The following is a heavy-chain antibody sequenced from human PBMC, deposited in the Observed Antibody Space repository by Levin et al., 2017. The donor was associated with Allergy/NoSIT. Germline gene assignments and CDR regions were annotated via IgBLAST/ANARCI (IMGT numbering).Heavy chain of an antibody. Sequence: SETLSLTCTVSGGSISSDSNYWGWIRQPPGTGLEWIGTILYSGNTHYNPSLKSRVTISVDTSTNQFSLKLNSVTAAATAVYYCAKEIGRRSGSIYWGPGTLVTVSS. CDR2: ILYSGNT. V-gene: IGHV4-39*07. D-gene: IGHD3-10*01. J-gene: IGHJ4*02. CDR3: AKEIGRRSGSIY. CDR1: GGSISSDSNY.